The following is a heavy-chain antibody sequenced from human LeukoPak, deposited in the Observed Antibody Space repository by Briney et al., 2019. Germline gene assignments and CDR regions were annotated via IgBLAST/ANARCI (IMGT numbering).Heavy chain of an antibody. Sequence: GGSLRLSCAASGFSFSNYWMHWVRQAQGKGLVWVTRMNSDGSATYYADSVQGRFTISRDNAKNTLYLQMNSLRAEDTAMYFCAKGPNYFDSWGQGTLVTVSS. CDR1: GFSFSNYW. CDR3: AKGPNYFDS. J-gene: IGHJ4*02. CDR2: MNSDGSAT. V-gene: IGHV3-74*01.